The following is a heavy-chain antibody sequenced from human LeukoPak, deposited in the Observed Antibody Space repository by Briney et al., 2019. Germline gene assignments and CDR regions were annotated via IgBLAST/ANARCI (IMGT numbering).Heavy chain of an antibody. V-gene: IGHV3-21*01. D-gene: IGHD3-22*01. CDR2: ISSSSSYI. Sequence: GGSLRLSCAASGFTFSSYSMNWVRQAPGKGLVWVSSISSSSSYIYYADSVKGRFTISRDNAKNSLYLQMNSLRAEDTAVYYCARDRITMIGAPWFDPWGQGTLVTVSS. CDR1: GFTFSSYS. J-gene: IGHJ5*02. CDR3: ARDRITMIGAPWFDP.